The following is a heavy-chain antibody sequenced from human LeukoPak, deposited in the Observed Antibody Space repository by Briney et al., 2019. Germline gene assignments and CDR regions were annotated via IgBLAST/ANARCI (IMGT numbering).Heavy chain of an antibody. D-gene: IGHD4-17*01. J-gene: IGHJ4*02. V-gene: IGHV1-18*01. CDR3: ARWDGDYVRFDY. CDR2: ISAYNGNP. Sequence: GASVKVSCKASGYTFTSHGISWVRQAPGQGLEWMRWISAYNGNPNYAQKLQGRVTMTTDTSTSTAYMELRSLRSDDTAVYYCARWDGDYVRFDYWGQGTLVTVSS. CDR1: GYTFTSHG.